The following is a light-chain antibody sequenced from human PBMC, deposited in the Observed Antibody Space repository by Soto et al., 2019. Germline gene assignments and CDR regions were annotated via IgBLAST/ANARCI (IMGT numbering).Light chain of an antibody. Sequence: EIVLTQSPGTLSLSPGERATLACRASQSVGSNLAWYQQKPGQAPRLLIYGASNRATGVPDRFTGIGSGRDFTVSIARLEPEDSVVYYCQHYASLPLTFGGGKKVEI. J-gene: IGKJ4*01. CDR2: GAS. CDR1: QSVGSN. V-gene: IGKV3-20*01. CDR3: QHYASLPLT.